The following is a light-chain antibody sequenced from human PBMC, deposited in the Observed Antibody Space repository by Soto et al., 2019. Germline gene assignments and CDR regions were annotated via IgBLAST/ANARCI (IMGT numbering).Light chain of an antibody. Sequence: DIQMNQAPSTLAASGGDRVTITCRASQSISSWLAWYQQKPGKAPNLLIYKTSSLESGVPSRFSGSGSGTEFTRTVNSLQPDDFAPYYCQLYDSYPLTFGGGTQVQIK. J-gene: IGKJ4*01. V-gene: IGKV1-5*03. CDR1: QSISSW. CDR2: KTS. CDR3: QLYDSYPLT.